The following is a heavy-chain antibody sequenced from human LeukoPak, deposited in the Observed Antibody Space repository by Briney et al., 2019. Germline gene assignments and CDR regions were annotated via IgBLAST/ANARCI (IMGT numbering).Heavy chain of an antibody. CDR2: IRFDGSNK. J-gene: IGHJ4*02. CDR3: GRDIVDGGDDY. Sequence: PGGSLRLSCEASGFTFSNYGVHWVRQAPGKGLEWVSFIRFDGSNKYYADSVKGRFTISRDNAKNSVSLQMNSLRAEDTAVYYCGRDIVDGGDDYWGQGTLVTVSS. CDR1: GFTFSNYG. V-gene: IGHV3-30*02. D-gene: IGHD2-21*02.